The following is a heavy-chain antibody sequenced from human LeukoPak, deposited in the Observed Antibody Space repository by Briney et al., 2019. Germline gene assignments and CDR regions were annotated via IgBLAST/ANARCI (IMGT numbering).Heavy chain of an antibody. Sequence: GGSLRLSCAAAGFTFSSYAMSWVRQAPGKGLERVSYISTTGSSIYYADSVKGRFTISRDNVKNLLYLQMNSLRAEDTAVYYCARVQRGIAVALDYWGQGTLATVSS. D-gene: IGHD6-19*01. J-gene: IGHJ4*02. CDR2: ISTTGSSI. V-gene: IGHV3-48*03. CDR3: ARVQRGIAVALDY. CDR1: GFTFSSYA.